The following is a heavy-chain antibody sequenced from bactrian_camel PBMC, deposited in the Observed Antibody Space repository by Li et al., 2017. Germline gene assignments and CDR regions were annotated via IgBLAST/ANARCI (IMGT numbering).Heavy chain of an antibody. CDR3: AAEHCGGNAPHEYNY. D-gene: IGHD2*01. CDR2: ISSDGTS. V-gene: IGHV3S55*01. J-gene: IGHJ4*01. Sequence: VQLVESGGGSVQAGGSLKLSCAASGHIFKSCGLAWYRQAPGKERELVSSISSDGTSTYADSVKGRFTISKDNAKNTLYLQMNSLNTEDTAVYYCAAEHCGGNAPHEYNYFGQGTQVTVS. CDR1: GHIFKSCG.